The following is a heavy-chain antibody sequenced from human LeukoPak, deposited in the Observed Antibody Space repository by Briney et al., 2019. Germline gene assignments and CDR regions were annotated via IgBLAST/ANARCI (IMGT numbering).Heavy chain of an antibody. CDR2: ISGSGGSS. D-gene: IGHD2-2*01. J-gene: IGHJ4*02. CDR1: GFTFSSYA. V-gene: IGHV3-23*01. Sequence: GGSLRLSCAASGFTFSSYAMSWVRQAPGKGLEWVSAISGSGGSSYYADSVKGRFTISRDNSKNTLYLQMNSLRAEDTAVYYCAKVVVPAAPGIYYFDYWGQGTLVTVSS. CDR3: AKVVVPAAPGIYYFDY.